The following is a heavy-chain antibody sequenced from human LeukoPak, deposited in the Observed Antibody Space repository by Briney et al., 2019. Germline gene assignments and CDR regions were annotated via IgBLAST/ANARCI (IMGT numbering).Heavy chain of an antibody. CDR3: AKWDLKVDYGDY. Sequence: GGSLRLSCATSGFTFSTYAMNWVRQAPGKGLEWVSVISVSGGSTYYADSVKGRFTISRDNSKNTLYLQMNSLRAEDTAVYYCAKWDLKVDYGDYWGQGTLVTVSS. V-gene: IGHV3-23*01. CDR2: ISVSGGST. J-gene: IGHJ4*02. CDR1: GFTFSTYA. D-gene: IGHD4-17*01.